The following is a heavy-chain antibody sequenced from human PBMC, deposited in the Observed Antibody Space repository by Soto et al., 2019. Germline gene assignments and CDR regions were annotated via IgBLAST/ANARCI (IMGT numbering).Heavy chain of an antibody. CDR2: VYSGGST. CDR1: GFTVTTHY. D-gene: IGHD3-10*01. J-gene: IGHJ3*01. Sequence: EVQLVESGGGLVQPGGSLRLSCAASGFTVTTHYMSWVRQPPGKGLEWVSVVYSGGSTYYADSVKGRFTVSRDNSKNTLYLQMNSLRAEDTAVYYCARDFSGKNDAFDLWGQGTVVTVSS. V-gene: IGHV3-66*01. CDR3: ARDFSGKNDAFDL.